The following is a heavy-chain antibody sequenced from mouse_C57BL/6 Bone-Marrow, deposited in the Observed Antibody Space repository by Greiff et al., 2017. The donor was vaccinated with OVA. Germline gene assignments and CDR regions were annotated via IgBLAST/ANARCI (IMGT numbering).Heavy chain of an antibody. CDR3: ARRGGTTRYFDY. CDR2: INPGSGGT. D-gene: IGHD2-14*01. Sequence: VKLQESGAELVRPGTSVKVSCKASGYAFTNYLIEWVKQRPGQGLEWIGVINPGSGGTNYNEKFKGKATLTADKSSSTAYMQLSSLTSEDSAVYFCARRGGTTRYFDYWGQGTTLTVSS. J-gene: IGHJ2*01. V-gene: IGHV1-54*01. CDR1: GYAFTNYL.